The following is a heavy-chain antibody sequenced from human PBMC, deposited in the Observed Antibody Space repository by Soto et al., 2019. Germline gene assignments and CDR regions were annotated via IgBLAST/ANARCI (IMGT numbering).Heavy chain of an antibody. D-gene: IGHD3-10*01. CDR2: IYYSGST. CDR1: GGSISSGGYY. J-gene: IGHJ5*02. CDR3: ARRINMVRGVFDP. V-gene: IGHV4-31*03. Sequence: QVQLQESGPGLVKPSQTLSLTCTVSGGSISSGGYYWSWIRQHPGKGLEWIGYIYYSGSTYYNPSLTSRVTKSVHTSKNHCSLKLSSVTAADTAVYYCARRINMVRGVFDPWGQGTLVTVSS.